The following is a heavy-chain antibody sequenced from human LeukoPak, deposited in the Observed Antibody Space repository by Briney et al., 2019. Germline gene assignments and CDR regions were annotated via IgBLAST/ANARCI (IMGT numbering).Heavy chain of an antibody. J-gene: IGHJ4*02. Sequence: GGSLRLSCAASGFTFSSYSMNWVRQAPGKGLEWVSVIYSGGSTYYADSVKGRFTISRDNSKNTLYLQMNSLRAEDTAVYYCARGGSIGIAAAGWGQGPLVTVSS. CDR2: IYSGGST. D-gene: IGHD6-13*01. V-gene: IGHV3-66*01. CDR3: ARGGSIGIAAAG. CDR1: GFTFSSYS.